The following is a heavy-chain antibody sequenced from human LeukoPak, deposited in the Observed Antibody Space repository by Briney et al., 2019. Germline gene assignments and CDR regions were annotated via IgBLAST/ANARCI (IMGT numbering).Heavy chain of an antibody. CDR1: GFTFSTFA. J-gene: IGHJ3*02. D-gene: IGHD4/OR15-4a*01. V-gene: IGHV3-23*01. CDR2: ISGSADMT. Sequence: PGGSLRLSCAASGFTFSTFAMSWVRQAPGKGLEWISGISGSADMTYYTDSVKGRFSISRDNSKNTLYLQMNSLRADDTAVYYCAKRLWESKGLDPFDIWGQGTMVTVSS. CDR3: AKRLWESKGLDPFDI.